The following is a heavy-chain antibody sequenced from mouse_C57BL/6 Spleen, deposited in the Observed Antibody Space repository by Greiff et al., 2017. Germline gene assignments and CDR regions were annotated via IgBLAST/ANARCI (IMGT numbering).Heavy chain of an antibody. J-gene: IGHJ4*01. Sequence: VQLQQSGPELVKPGASVKMSCKASGYTFTDYNMHWVKQSHGKSLEWIGYINPNNGGTSYNQKFKGEATLTVNKSSSTAYMELRSLTSEDSAVYYCARPIYYDYAMDYWGQGTSVTVSS. CDR3: ARPIYYDYAMDY. CDR2: INPNNGGT. CDR1: GYTFTDYN. V-gene: IGHV1-22*01. D-gene: IGHD2-1*01.